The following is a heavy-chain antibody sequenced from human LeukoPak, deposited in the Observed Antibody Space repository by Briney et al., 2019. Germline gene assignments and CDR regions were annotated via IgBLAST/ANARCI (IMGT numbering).Heavy chain of an antibody. CDR1: GGSVSSGSYY. V-gene: IGHV4-61*01. CDR3: ARERWYSGYEVGLDY. D-gene: IGHD5-12*01. CDR2: IYYSGST. J-gene: IGHJ4*02. Sequence: PSETLSLTCTVSGGSVSSGSYYWSWIRQPPGKGLEWIGYIYYSGSTNYNPSLKSRVTISVDTSKNQFSLKPSSVTAADTAVYYCARERWYSGYEVGLDYWGQGTLVTVSS.